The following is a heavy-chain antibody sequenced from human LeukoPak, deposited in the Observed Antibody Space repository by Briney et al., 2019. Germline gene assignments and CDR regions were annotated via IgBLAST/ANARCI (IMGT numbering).Heavy chain of an antibody. CDR3: AKSKGGSSGYYSLGDAFDI. CDR1: GFTFSDYA. CDR2: VSGSGDST. D-gene: IGHD3-22*01. Sequence: AGGSLRPSCAASGFTFSDYAVSWVRQAPGKGLEWVSGVSGSGDSTSYADSVKGRFTISRDNSKNTLFLQMNSLRAEDTAVYYCAKSKGGSSGYYSLGDAFDIWGQGTMVTVSS. J-gene: IGHJ3*02. V-gene: IGHV3-23*01.